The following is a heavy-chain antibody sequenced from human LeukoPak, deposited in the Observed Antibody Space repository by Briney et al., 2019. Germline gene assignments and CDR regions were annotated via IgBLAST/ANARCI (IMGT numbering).Heavy chain of an antibody. CDR2: ISGSGGST. CDR1: GFTFSSYA. CDR3: AKDGNGNWNYHFFDY. D-gene: IGHD1-7*01. V-gene: IGHV3-23*01. Sequence: GGSLRLSRAASGFTFSSYAMSWVRQAPGKGLEWVSAISGSGGSTYYADSVKGRFTISRDNSKNTLYLQMNSLRAEDTAVYYCAKDGNGNWNYHFFDYWGQGTLVTVSS. J-gene: IGHJ4*02.